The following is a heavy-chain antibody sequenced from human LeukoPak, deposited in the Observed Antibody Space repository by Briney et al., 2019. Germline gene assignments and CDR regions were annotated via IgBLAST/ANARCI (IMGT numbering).Heavy chain of an antibody. CDR1: GYIFTDHF. D-gene: IGHD3-10*01. CDR3: ARSYGSGRREVFDI. V-gene: IGHV1-2*02. CDR2: INPNSGGT. Sequence: ASVNVSCKPSGYIFTDHFIHWVRQAPGHRLEWMGWINPNSGGTNNAQKFQGRVTMTGDTSIRTAYMELSRLRSDDTAVYYCARSYGSGRREVFDIWGQGTRVTVSS. J-gene: IGHJ3*02.